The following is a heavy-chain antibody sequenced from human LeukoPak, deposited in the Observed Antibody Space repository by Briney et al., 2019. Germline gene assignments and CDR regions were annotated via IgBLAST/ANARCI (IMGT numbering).Heavy chain of an antibody. CDR1: GFTVSSNY. CDR3: AKSPTYEGYSSSWPYYYYYGMDV. CDR2: IYSGGST. Sequence: GGSLRLSCAASGFTVSSNYMSWVRQAPGKGLEWVSVIYSGGSTYYPGSVKGRFTISRENAKNSLYLQMNSLRAGDTAVYYCAKSPTYEGYSSSWPYYYYYGMDVWGQGTTVTVSS. J-gene: IGHJ6*02. V-gene: IGHV3-53*01. D-gene: IGHD6-13*01.